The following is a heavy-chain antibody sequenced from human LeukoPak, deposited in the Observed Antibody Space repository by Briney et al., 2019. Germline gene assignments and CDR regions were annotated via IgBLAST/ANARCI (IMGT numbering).Heavy chain of an antibody. CDR1: GYTFTGYY. CDR2: INPNSGGT. V-gene: IGHV1-2*02. CDR3: ARVPQKNYYDSSGYLDY. J-gene: IGHJ4*02. D-gene: IGHD3-22*01. Sequence: ASVKVSCKASGYTFTGYYMHWVRQASGQGLEWMGWINPNSGGTNYAQKFQGRVTMTRDTSISTAYMELSRLRSDDTAVYYCARVPQKNYYDSSGYLDYWGQGTLVTVSS.